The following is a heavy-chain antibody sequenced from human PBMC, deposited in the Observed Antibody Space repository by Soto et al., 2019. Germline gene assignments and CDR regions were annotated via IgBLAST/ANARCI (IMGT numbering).Heavy chain of an antibody. CDR2: ISHTGSVT. CDR1: GFTFSDYF. J-gene: IGHJ4*02. V-gene: IGHV3-11*01. D-gene: IGHD6-13*01. Sequence: PGGSLRLSCSASGFTFSDYFMAWIRQAPGKGLEWLSYISHTGSVTYYADPVKGRFSISRDNATNSLYLQMNSLRAEDTAVYYCARTPRPVIAAGSYDSRGQGTLVTVSS. CDR3: ARTPRPVIAAGSYDS.